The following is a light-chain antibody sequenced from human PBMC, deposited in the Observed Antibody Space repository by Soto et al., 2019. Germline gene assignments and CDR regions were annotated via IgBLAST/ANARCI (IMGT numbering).Light chain of an antibody. CDR2: AAS. CDR3: QQLNSYLFT. CDR1: QGISNF. Sequence: DLQLTQSPSFLSASVGDRVTITCRARQGISNFLAWYQQKPGKAPKLLIYAASTLQSGVPSRFSGSGSGTEFTLTISSLQPEDFATYYCQQLNSYLFTFGPGTKVDIK. J-gene: IGKJ3*01. V-gene: IGKV1-9*01.